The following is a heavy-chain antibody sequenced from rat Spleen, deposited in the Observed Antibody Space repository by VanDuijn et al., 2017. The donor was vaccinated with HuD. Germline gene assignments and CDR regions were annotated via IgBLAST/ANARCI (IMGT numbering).Heavy chain of an antibody. CDR1: GFSLTGNN. J-gene: IGHJ2*01. Sequence: QVQLKESGPGLVQPSQTLSLTCTVSGFSLTGNNVHWVRQPPGKGLAWMGRMRYDGDTYYNSALKSRLSISRDTSKNQVFLKMNSLQTDDTAIYYCTRETTEGSFDYWGQGVMVTVSS. CDR2: MRYDGDT. D-gene: IGHD1-11*01. CDR3: TRETTEGSFDY. V-gene: IGHV2S30*01.